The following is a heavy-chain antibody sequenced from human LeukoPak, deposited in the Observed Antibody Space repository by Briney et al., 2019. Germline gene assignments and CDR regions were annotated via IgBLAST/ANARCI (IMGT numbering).Heavy chain of an antibody. J-gene: IGHJ3*02. CDR3: AKYRANSGWDTFDI. CDR1: GFTFSSYA. CDR2: ISGGGGST. V-gene: IGHV3-23*01. D-gene: IGHD6-19*01. Sequence: GGSLRLSCAASGFTFSSYAMSWVRQAPGKGLEWVSAISGGGGSTYYADSVKGRFTISRDKYENTLYLQMDSLRAEDTAVYYCAKYRANSGWDTFDIWGQGTMVTVS.